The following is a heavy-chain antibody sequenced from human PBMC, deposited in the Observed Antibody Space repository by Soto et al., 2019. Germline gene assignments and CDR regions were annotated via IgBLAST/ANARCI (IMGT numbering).Heavy chain of an antibody. CDR2: IYYSGST. V-gene: IGHV4-39*01. Sequence: SEPLSLTCTVSGGSISSSRYYWGWIRQPPGKGLEWIGSIYYSGSTYYNPSLKSRVTISVDTSKNQFSLKLSSVTAADTAVYYCARLLRHNYYGMDVWGQGTTVTVSS. J-gene: IGHJ6*02. CDR3: ARLLRHNYYGMDV. CDR1: GGSISSSRYY. D-gene: IGHD5-12*01.